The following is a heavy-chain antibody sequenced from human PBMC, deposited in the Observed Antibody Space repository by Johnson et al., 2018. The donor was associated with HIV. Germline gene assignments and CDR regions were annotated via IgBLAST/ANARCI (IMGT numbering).Heavy chain of an antibody. J-gene: IGHJ3*02. V-gene: IGHV3-20*04. D-gene: IGHD3/OR15-3a*01. CDR3: ARSGDSIGSFWAGGAFDI. CDR1: GFTFSSYW. CDR2: INWNGGST. Sequence: VQLVESGGGLVQPGGSLRLSCAASGFTFSSYWMSWVRQAPGKGLEWVSGINWNGGSTGYADSVKGRFTISRDNAKNSLYLQMNSLRAEDTAVYYCARSGDSIGSFWAGGAFDIWGQGTMVTVSS.